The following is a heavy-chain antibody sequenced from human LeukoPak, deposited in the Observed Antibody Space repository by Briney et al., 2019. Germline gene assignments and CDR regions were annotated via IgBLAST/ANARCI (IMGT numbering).Heavy chain of an antibody. V-gene: IGHV3-30*18. CDR2: ISADGDTK. J-gene: IGHJ2*01. Sequence: PGGSLRLSCAASGFTFSSFGMYWVRQAPGKGREWVVVISADGDTKYYADSVKGRFTISRDNSKNTVYLEMNSLREEDTAVYYCAKEGAWGNWYFDLWGRGTLVTVSS. D-gene: IGHD3-16*01. CDR1: GFTFSSFG. CDR3: AKEGAWGNWYFDL.